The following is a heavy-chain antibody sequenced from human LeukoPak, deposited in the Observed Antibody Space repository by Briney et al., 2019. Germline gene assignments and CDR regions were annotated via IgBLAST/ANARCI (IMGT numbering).Heavy chain of an antibody. CDR3: ARSRDGGNLDAFDI. CDR2: INHSGST. Sequence: PSETLSLTCTVSGGSISSGGYYWSWIRQPPGKGLEWIGEINHSGSTNYNPSLKSRVTISVDTSKNQFSLKLSSVTAADTVVYYCARSRDGGNLDAFDIWGQGTMVTVSS. V-gene: IGHV4-39*07. J-gene: IGHJ3*02. D-gene: IGHD4-23*01. CDR1: GGSISSGGYY.